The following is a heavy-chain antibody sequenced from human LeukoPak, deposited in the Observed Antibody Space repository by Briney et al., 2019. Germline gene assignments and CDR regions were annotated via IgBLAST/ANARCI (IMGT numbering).Heavy chain of an antibody. D-gene: IGHD1-14*01. Sequence: PSETLSLTCAVSGASITSVNWWNWVRQSPGKGLEWIGEIDHTGNTNYNASLKSRVTISLDKSKNQFSLNLNSVTAADTAVYYCARHLSSLEGTYHFDYWGQGTLVTVSS. V-gene: IGHV4-4*02. CDR3: ARHLSSLEGTYHFDY. CDR1: GASITSVNW. J-gene: IGHJ4*02. CDR2: IDHTGNT.